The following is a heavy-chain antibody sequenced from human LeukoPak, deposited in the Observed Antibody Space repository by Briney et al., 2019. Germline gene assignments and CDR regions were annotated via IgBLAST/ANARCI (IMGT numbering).Heavy chain of an antibody. CDR1: GFTFSSYA. CDR2: ISYDGSNK. J-gene: IGHJ3*02. CDR3: AKDLAKTDAFDI. Sequence: GGSLRLSCAASGFTFSSYAMHWVRQAPGKGLEWVAVISYDGSNKYYADSVKGRFTISRDNSKNTLYLQMNSLRAEDTAVYYCAKDLAKTDAFDIWGQGTMVTVSS. V-gene: IGHV3-30*04.